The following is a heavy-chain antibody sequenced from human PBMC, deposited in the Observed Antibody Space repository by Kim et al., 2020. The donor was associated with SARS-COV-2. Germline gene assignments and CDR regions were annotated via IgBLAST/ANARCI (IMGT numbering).Heavy chain of an antibody. CDR3: ARLWFGELSAFGYYGMDV. CDR1: GYSFTSYW. D-gene: IGHD3-10*01. CDR2: IDPSDSYT. J-gene: IGHJ6*02. V-gene: IGHV5-10-1*01. Sequence: GESLKISCKGSGYSFTSYWISWVRQMPGKGLEWMGRIDPSDSYTNYSPSFQGHVTISADKSISTAYLQWSSLKASDTAMYYCARLWFGELSAFGYYGMDVWGQGTKVTVSS.